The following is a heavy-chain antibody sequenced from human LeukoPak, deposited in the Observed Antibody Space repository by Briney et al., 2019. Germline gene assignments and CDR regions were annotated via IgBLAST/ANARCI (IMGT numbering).Heavy chain of an antibody. CDR3: ASDRTVVTQNSAHNWFDP. CDR1: GGTFSSYA. CDR2: IIPIFGTA. J-gene: IGHJ5*02. D-gene: IGHD4-23*01. Sequence: SVKVSCKASGGTFSSYAISWVRQAPGQGLEWMGGIIPIFGTANYAQKFQGRVTITADESTSTAYMELSSLSSEDTAVYYCASDRTVVTQNSAHNWFDPWGQGTLVTVSS. V-gene: IGHV1-69*13.